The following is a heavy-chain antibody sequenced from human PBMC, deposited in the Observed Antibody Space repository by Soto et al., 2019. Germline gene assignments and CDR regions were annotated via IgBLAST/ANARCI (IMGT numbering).Heavy chain of an antibody. CDR2: ISAYNGKT. V-gene: IGHV1-18*01. D-gene: IGHD6-19*01. J-gene: IGHJ4*02. CDR3: ARDRLIAVTGRLHY. CDR1: GYPFTSYG. Sequence: QVQLVQSGAEVKKPGASVKVSCKTSGYPFTSYGINWVRQAPGQGPEWMGWISAYNGKTSYTQKFQGTVTMTTDTSTSTAYMELRSLTSDDTAVYYSARDRLIAVTGRLHYWGQGTLVTVSS.